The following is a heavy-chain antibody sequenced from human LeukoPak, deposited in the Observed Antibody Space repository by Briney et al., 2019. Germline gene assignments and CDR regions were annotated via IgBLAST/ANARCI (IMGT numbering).Heavy chain of an antibody. Sequence: SQALSLTCTVSGGSISSGSYYWSWIRQPAGKGLEWIGRIYTSGSTNYNPSLKSRVTMSVDMSTRQISLKLSSVTAADTAVYYCARAVGGDGSGSLWGPGTLVTVSS. D-gene: IGHD3-10*01. CDR1: GGSISSGSYY. CDR3: ARAVGGDGSGSL. CDR2: IYTSGST. V-gene: IGHV4-61*02. J-gene: IGHJ4*02.